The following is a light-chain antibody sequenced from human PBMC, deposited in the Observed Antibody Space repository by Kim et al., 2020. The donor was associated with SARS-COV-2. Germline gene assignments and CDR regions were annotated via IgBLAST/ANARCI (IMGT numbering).Light chain of an antibody. CDR1: QNVGSH. Sequence: EIVLTQSPATLCLSPGERATLSCRASQNVGSHLGWYQQKPGQPPRLLIYDAFNRATGIPARFSGSGSGTDFTLTISSLEPEDFAVYYCQQRTRWPLTFGGGTKVDI. J-gene: IGKJ4*01. CDR3: QQRTRWPLT. CDR2: DAF. V-gene: IGKV3-11*01.